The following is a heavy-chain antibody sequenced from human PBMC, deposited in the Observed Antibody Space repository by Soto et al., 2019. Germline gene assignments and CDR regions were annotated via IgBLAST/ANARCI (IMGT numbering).Heavy chain of an antibody. V-gene: IGHV3-30*18. J-gene: IGHJ4*02. D-gene: IGHD7-27*01. CDR3: AKEALNWGRYFDY. CDR1: GFTFRNYD. Sequence: QVQLVESGGGVVQPGRSLRLSCVASGFTFRNYDMHWVRQAPGKGLEWVAVISYDGNNECYVDSVEGRFAISRDNSKNTLYLHMNILRAGDTAVYYCAKEALNWGRYFDYWGQGTLVTVSS. CDR2: ISYDGNNE.